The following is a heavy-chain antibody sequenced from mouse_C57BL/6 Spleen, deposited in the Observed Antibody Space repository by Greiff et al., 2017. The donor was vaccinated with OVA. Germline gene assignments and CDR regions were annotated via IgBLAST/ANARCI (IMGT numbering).Heavy chain of an antibody. CDR3: ARNYGSGYSWYIDV. D-gene: IGHD1-1*01. CDR1: GFTFSDYG. CDR2: ISSGSSTI. J-gene: IGHJ1*03. Sequence: EVKLQESGGGLVKPGGSLKLSCAASGFTFSDYGMHWVRQAPEKGLEWVAYISSGSSTIYYADTVKGRYTISRDNAKNTLFLRMTSLRSEDTAMYYCARNYGSGYSWYIDVWGTGTTVTVSS. V-gene: IGHV5-17*01.